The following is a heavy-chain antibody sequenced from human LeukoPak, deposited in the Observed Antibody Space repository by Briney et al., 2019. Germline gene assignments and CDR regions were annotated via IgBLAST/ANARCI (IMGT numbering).Heavy chain of an antibody. J-gene: IGHJ4*02. V-gene: IGHV3-7*01. D-gene: IGHD5-12*01. CDR2: INQGGSVQ. CDR3: ARVEYSGWNLEY. CDR1: GFTFRSYR. Sequence: GSLRLSCAASGFTFRSYRMSWVRQAPGKGLEWVANINQGGSVQYYMDSVKGRFTISRDDAKNSLYVQMNSLRDEDTAVYYCARVEYSGWNLEYWGQGTLVTVSS.